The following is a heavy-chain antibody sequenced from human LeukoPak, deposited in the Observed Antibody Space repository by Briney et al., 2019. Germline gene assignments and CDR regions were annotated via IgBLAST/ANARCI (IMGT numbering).Heavy chain of an antibody. CDR3: ARKAWSTTSEGDY. Sequence: ASVKVSCKASGGTFSSYAISWVRQAPGQGLEWMGGTIPIFGTANYAQKFQGRVTITADESTSTAYMELSSLRSEDTAVYYCARKAWSTTSEGDYWGQGTLVTVSS. CDR2: TIPIFGTA. J-gene: IGHJ4*02. D-gene: IGHD1-14*01. CDR1: GGTFSSYA. V-gene: IGHV1-69*13.